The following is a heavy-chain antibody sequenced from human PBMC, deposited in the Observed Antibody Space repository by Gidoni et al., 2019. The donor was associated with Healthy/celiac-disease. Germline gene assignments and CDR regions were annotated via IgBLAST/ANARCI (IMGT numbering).Heavy chain of an antibody. V-gene: IGHV4-39*01. CDR2: IYYSGST. J-gene: IGHJ3*02. CDR3: ASPRGGYDSPQGAFDI. D-gene: IGHD3-22*01. Sequence: QLQLQESGPGLVKPSETLSLTCTVSGGSLSSSRYYWGWIRQPPGKGLAWIGSIYYSGSTYYNPSLKSRVTIAGDTSKNQFSLKLSAVTAADTAVYYGASPRGGYDSPQGAFDIWGQGTMVTVSS. CDR1: GGSLSSSRYY.